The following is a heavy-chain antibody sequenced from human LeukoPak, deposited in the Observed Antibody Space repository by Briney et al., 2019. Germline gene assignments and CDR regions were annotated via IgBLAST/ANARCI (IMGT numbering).Heavy chain of an antibody. Sequence: GASVKVSCKASGYTFTSYGISWVRQAPGQGLEWMGWISAYNGNTNYAQKLQGRVTMTTDTSTSKAYMELRSLRSDDTAVYYCARVFTSGEVVVTATQGDYYYYYMDVWGKGTTVTVSS. D-gene: IGHD2-21*02. J-gene: IGHJ6*03. V-gene: IGHV1-18*01. CDR1: GYTFTSYG. CDR2: ISAYNGNT. CDR3: ARVFTSGEVVVTATQGDYYYYYMDV.